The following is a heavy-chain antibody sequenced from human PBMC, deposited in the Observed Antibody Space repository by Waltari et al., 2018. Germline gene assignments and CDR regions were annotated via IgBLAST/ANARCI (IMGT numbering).Heavy chain of an antibody. CDR3: TRGRDSYIQDVFGI. Sequence: EVQLVEPGGGLVQSGESLRLSCAASAATFSTYNMNWVRLAPGKGLGCVSNIISSTTTYYEDYVNGRFPKSGDNAKSALYLQRNSLRAEETALYYWTRGRDSYIQDVFGIWGQGTMVSVSS. CDR1: AATFSTYN. J-gene: IGHJ3*02. D-gene: IGHD1-26*01. V-gene: IGHV3-48*01. CDR2: IISSTTT.